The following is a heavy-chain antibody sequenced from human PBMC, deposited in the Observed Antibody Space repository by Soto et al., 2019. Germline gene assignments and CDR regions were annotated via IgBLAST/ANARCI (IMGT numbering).Heavy chain of an antibody. V-gene: IGHV4-39*01. Sequence: QLQLRESGPGLVKPSETLSLTCTVSGGSISSRSHYWGWIRQSPGKHLEWIGSSYYRGSTHYNPSLKTRVTLSVDTAKNQVSLKVYSVTAADTAVYHCATADGFGVVTPFFEYWGQGILVTVSS. J-gene: IGHJ4*02. CDR1: GGSISSRSHY. CDR2: SYYRGST. D-gene: IGHD3-3*01. CDR3: ATADGFGVVTPFFEY.